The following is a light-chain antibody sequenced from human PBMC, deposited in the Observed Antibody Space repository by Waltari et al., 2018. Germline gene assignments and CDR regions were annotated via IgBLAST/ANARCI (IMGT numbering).Light chain of an antibody. CDR3: QAWDSSTAV. CDR2: QDS. J-gene: IGLJ1*01. Sequence: SYELTQPPSVSVSPGQTASITCSGDKLGDKYACWYQQKPGQSPVLVIYQDSKRPSGIPERFSGSNSGNPATLTISGTQAMDEADYYCQAWDSSTAVFGTGTKVTVL. V-gene: IGLV3-1*01. CDR1: KLGDKY.